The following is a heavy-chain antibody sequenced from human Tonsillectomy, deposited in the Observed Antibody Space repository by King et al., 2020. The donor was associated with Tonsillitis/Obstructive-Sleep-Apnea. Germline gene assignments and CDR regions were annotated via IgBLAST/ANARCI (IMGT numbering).Heavy chain of an antibody. J-gene: IGHJ4*02. V-gene: IGHV3-53*03. D-gene: IGHD2-2*01. CDR2: FFSVGGT. CDR1: GSPASTNT. Sequence: VQLVESGGGFIQPGGSLRLSCSASGSPASTNTWNGSPRPPGKGLGGAPVFFSVGGTYYADSVKGRFTSSRDTSKNTVYLQMNSLRVEDTAVYFCARADVPAVIDYWGQGSLVTVSS. CDR3: ARADVPAVIDY.